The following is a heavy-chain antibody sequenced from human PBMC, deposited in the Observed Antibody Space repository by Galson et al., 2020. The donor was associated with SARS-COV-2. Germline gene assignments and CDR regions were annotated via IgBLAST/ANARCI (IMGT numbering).Heavy chain of an antibody. CDR2: ISAHNGHT. CDR1: GYTFSTYG. CDR3: ARGVAVADIYYFDY. J-gene: IGHJ4*02. V-gene: IGHV1-18*01. D-gene: IGHD6-19*01. Sequence: ALVKVSCKASGYTFSTYGISWVRQAPGQGLEWMGWISAHNGHTKYAQNFQGRLTMTTDTSTSTAYMEVRSLRSDDTAVYFCARGVAVADIYYFDYGGQGTLVTVSS.